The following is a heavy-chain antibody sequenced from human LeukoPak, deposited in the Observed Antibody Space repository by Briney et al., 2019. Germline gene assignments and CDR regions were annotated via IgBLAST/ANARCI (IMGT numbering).Heavy chain of an antibody. CDR3: ARGVLRYFDWLSLMGYYYYYMDV. CDR1: GGAFSSYA. D-gene: IGHD3-9*01. CDR2: IIPIFGTA. V-gene: IGHV1-69*06. Sequence: SVKVSCKASGGAFSSYAISWVRQAPGQGLEWMGGIIPIFGTANYAQKFQGRVTITADKSTSTAYMELSSLRSEDTAVYYCARGVLRYFDWLSLMGYYYYYMDVWGKGTTVTTSS. J-gene: IGHJ6*03.